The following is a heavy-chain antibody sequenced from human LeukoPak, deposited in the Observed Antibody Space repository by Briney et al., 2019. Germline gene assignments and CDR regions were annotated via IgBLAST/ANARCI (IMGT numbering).Heavy chain of an antibody. Sequence: SETLSLTCTVSGGSISSYYWSWIRQPPGKGLEWIGYIYYSGSTNYNPSLKSRVTISVDTSKNQFSMKLSSVTAADTAVYYCARGLYDSSGYHHVGAFDIWGQGTMVTVSS. CDR2: IYYSGST. CDR1: GGSISSYY. J-gene: IGHJ3*02. CDR3: ARGLYDSSGYHHVGAFDI. V-gene: IGHV4-59*01. D-gene: IGHD3-22*01.